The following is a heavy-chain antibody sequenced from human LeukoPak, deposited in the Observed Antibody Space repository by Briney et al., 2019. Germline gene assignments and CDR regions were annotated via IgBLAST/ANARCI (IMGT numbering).Heavy chain of an antibody. CDR2: IYYSGST. CDR3: ARRSDSSSPFARVSAEQAFDL. J-gene: IGHJ4*02. CDR1: GGSISSSSYY. V-gene: IGHV4-39*01. D-gene: IGHD6-13*01. Sequence: PSETLSLTCTVSGGSISSSSYYWGWIRQPPGKGLEWIGSIYYSGSTYYNPSLKSRVTISVDTSKNQFSLKLSSVTAADTAVYYCARRSDSSSPFARVSAEQAFDLWGQGTLVTVS.